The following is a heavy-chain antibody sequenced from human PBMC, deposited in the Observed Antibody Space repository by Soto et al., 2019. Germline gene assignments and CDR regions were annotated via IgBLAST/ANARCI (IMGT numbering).Heavy chain of an antibody. J-gene: IGHJ5*02. CDR3: ARAKKGIAAAENWFDP. CDR1: GGSISSGGYY. D-gene: IGHD6-13*01. V-gene: IGHV4-31*03. Sequence: SETLSLTCTVSGGSISSGGYYWSWIRQHPGEGLEWIGYIYYSGSTYYNPSLKSRVTISVDTSKNQFSLKLSSVTAADTAVYYCARAKKGIAAAENWFDPWGQGTLVTVS. CDR2: IYYSGST.